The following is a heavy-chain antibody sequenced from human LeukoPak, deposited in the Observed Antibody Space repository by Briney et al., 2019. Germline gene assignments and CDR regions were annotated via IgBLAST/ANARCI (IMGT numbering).Heavy chain of an antibody. V-gene: IGHV1-18*04. CDR1: GYTFTAYY. CDR3: AAEVYYYDSSGYSDFDY. D-gene: IGHD3-22*01. J-gene: IGHJ4*02. CDR2: ISAYNGNT. Sequence: ASVKVSCKATGYTFTAYYMQWVRQAPGQGLEWMGWISAYNGNTNYAQNLQGRVTMTTDTSTSTAYMELRSLRSDDTAVYYCAAEVYYYDSSGYSDFDYWGQGTLVTVSS.